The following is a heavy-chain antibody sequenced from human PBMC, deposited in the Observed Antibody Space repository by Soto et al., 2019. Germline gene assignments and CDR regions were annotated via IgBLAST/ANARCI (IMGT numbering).Heavy chain of an antibody. CDR3: ARNGVAGMDF. V-gene: IGHV1-69*06. CDR2: VIPMFGTP. Sequence: QVQLVQSGAEVKKPGSSVKVTCTASGDTFTSYAFSWVRQATGQGLEWMGGVIPMFGTPNYAQKFQGRLTITADKSTSTVYMELSGLTSEDTAVYFCARNGVAGMDFWGQGTLVTVSS. D-gene: IGHD3-3*01. J-gene: IGHJ4*02. CDR1: GDTFTSYA.